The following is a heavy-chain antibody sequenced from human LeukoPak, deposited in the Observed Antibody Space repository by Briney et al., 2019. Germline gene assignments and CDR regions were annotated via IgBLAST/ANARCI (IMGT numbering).Heavy chain of an antibody. CDR1: GGSISSYY. CDR2: IYTTGST. Sequence: SETLSLTCTVSGGSISSYYWSWIRQPAGKGLEWIGRIYTTGSTNYNPSLRSRVTMSVDTSKNQFSLRLSSVTAADTAVYYCARAXXSGGDCXRXDPWGQXXXVTV. CDR3: ARAXXSGGDCXRXDP. J-gene: IGHJ5*02. V-gene: IGHV4-4*07. D-gene: IGHD2-21*02.